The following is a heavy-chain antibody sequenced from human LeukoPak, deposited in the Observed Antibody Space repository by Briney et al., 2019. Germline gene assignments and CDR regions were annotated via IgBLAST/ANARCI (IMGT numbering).Heavy chain of an antibody. J-gene: IGHJ4*02. CDR1: GFTVSENY. CDR2: VYSGGST. CDR3: AKDLGDLGY. V-gene: IGHV3-53*01. Sequence: GGSLRLSCAVSGFTVSENYMSWVRQAPGKGLEWVSIVYSGGSTYYADSVKGRFTISRDNSKNTLYLQMNSLRAEDTAVYYCAKDLGDLGYWGQGTLVTVSS. D-gene: IGHD3-10*01.